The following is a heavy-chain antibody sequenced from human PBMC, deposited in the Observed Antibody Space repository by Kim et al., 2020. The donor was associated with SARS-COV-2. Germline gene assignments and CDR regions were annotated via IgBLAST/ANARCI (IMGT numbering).Heavy chain of an antibody. V-gene: IGHV3-21*01. D-gene: IGHD6-13*01. J-gene: IGHJ3*02. CDR1: GFTFSSYS. CDR2: ISSSSSYI. Sequence: GGSLRLSCAASGFTFSSYSMNWVRQAPGKGLEWVSSISSSSSYIYYADSVKGRFTISRDNAKNSLYLQMNSLRAEDTAVYYCARDGNEGYSSSWLSSLSLDIWGQGTMVTVSS. CDR3: ARDGNEGYSSSWLSSLSLDI.